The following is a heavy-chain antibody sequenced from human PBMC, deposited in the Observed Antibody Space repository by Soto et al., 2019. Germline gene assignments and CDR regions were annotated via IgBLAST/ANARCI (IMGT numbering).Heavy chain of an antibody. D-gene: IGHD2-2*01. CDR1: GYTFTSYI. CDR3: AARFPSGDCSNTSCLNDAFDI. J-gene: IGHJ3*02. CDR2: INPSGGST. V-gene: IGHV1-46*01. Sequence: GASVKVSCKTSGYTFTSYIIVWVRQAPGQGPEWVGLINPSGGSTNYAQKFQGRVTVTRDTSTSTAYMELSRLRSDDTAVYYCAARFPSGDCSNTSCLNDAFDIWGQGTMVTVSS.